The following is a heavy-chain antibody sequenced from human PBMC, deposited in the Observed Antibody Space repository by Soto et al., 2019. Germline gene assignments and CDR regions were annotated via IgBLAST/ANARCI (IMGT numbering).Heavy chain of an antibody. J-gene: IGHJ3*01. V-gene: IGHV4-61*08. CDR1: GGSVGSGAYY. CDR3: AMHDYSVRAFDL. Sequence: QVLLQEPGPGLVKPSETLSLTCIVSGGSVGSGAYYWSWIRQPPGNALEWIGYIQYSGDTNYNSSLKSRVTSSVDMSSNRFSLKLTSVTAADTAFCCCAMHDYSVRAFDLWGQGTMVTVSS. D-gene: IGHD5-12*01. CDR2: IQYSGDT.